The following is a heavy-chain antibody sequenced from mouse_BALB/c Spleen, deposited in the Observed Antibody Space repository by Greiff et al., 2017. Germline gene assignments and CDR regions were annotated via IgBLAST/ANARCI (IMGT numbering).Heavy chain of an antibody. CDR3: ARGHGSSYDYCDY. V-gene: IGHV5-6-5*01. D-gene: IGHD1-1*01. Sequence: EVMLVESGGGLVKPGGSLKLSCAASGFTFSSYAMSWVRQTPEKRLEWVASISSGGSTYYPDSVKGRFTISRDNARNILYLQMSSLRSEDTAMYYCARGHGSSYDYCDYWGQGTTLTVSS. J-gene: IGHJ2*01. CDR2: ISSGGST. CDR1: GFTFSSYA.